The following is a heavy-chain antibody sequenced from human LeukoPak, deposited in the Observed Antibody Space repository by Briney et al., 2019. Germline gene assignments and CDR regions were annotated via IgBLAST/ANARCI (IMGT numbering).Heavy chain of an antibody. Sequence: GGSLRLSCAASGFTFSDYYMSWIRQAPGKGLEWVSYISSGGSTIYYADSVKGRFTISRDNAKNSLYLQMNSLRAEDTAVYYCARDGRGSSKSLSFDYWGQGTLVTVSS. CDR2: ISSGGSTI. V-gene: IGHV3-11*01. J-gene: IGHJ4*02. D-gene: IGHD1-26*01. CDR1: GFTFSDYY. CDR3: ARDGRGSSKSLSFDY.